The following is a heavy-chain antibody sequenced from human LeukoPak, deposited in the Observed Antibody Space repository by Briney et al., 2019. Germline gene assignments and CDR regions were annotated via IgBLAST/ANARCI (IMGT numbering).Heavy chain of an antibody. D-gene: IGHD6-19*01. J-gene: IGHJ4*02. CDR3: ARARIAVAGTTYYFDY. CDR2: IDTSGST. CDR1: GGSISSYY. V-gene: IGHV4-4*07. Sequence: SETLSLTCTVSGGSISSYYWSWIRQPAGKGLEWIGRIDTSGSTNYNPSLKSRVTMSVDTSKNQFSLKLSSVTAADTAVYYCARARIAVAGTTYYFDYWGQGTLVTVSS.